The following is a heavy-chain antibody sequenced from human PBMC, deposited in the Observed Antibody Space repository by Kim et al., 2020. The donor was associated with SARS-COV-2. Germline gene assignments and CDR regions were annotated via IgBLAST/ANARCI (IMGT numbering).Heavy chain of an antibody. D-gene: IGHD1-26*01. J-gene: IGHJ4*02. CDR3: VRESAWALGKYVFFGY. Sequence: ASVKVSCKASGYSFVDYGISWVRQVPGQGLEWMGWISAYYGSTNYAEGFQGRITLTRDTSTTTAYMELGSLRSDDTAVYYCVRESAWALGKYVFFGYWGQGPRVTVSS. CDR1: GYSFVDYG. V-gene: IGHV1-18*04. CDR2: ISAYYGST.